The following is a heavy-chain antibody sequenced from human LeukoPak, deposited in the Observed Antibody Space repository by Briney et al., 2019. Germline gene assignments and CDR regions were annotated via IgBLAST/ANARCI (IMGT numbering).Heavy chain of an antibody. CDR1: GYSFTSYW. J-gene: IGHJ6*02. Sequence: GESLKISCKGSGYSFTSYWIGWVRQMPGKGLEWMGIIYPGDSDTTYSPSFQGQVTISADKSISTAYLQWSSLKASDTAMYYCARRDGYCSSTSCYADYYYGMDVWGQGATVTVSS. V-gene: IGHV5-51*01. CDR3: ARRDGYCSSTSCYADYYYGMDV. D-gene: IGHD2-2*01. CDR2: IYPGDSDT.